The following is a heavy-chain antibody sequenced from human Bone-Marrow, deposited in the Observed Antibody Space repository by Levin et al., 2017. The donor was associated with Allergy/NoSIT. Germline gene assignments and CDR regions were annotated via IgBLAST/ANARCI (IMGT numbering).Heavy chain of an antibody. CDR2: IYWNDDK. CDR1: GFSLSTSGVG. D-gene: IGHD1-7*01. J-gene: IGHJ4*02. V-gene: IGHV2-5*01. CDR3: AHRVRITGTTQYYFDY. Sequence: SGPTLVKPTQTLTLTCTFSGFSLSTSGVGVGWIRQPPGKALEWLALIYWNDDKRYSPSLKSRLTITKDTSKNQVVLTMTNMDPVDTATYYCAHRVRITGTTQYYFDYWGQGTLVTVSS.